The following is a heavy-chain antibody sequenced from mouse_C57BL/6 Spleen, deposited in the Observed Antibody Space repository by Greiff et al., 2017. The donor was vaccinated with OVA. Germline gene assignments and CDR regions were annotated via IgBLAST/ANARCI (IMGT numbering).Heavy chain of an antibody. J-gene: IGHJ2*01. CDR3: ARRSGLHYFDY. CDR1: GYTFTDYS. V-gene: IGHV1-75*01. Sequence: QVQLQQSGPELVKPGASVKISCKASGYTFTDYSINWGKQRPGQGLEWIGWIFPGSGSNYYNEKFKGKATLTVDKSSSTAYMLLSSLTSEDSAVYFCARRSGLHYFDYWGQGTTLTVSS. CDR2: IFPGSGSN.